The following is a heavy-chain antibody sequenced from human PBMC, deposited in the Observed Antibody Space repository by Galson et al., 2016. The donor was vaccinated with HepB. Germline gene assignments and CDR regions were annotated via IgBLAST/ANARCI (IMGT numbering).Heavy chain of an antibody. CDR3: ARILRYTSTWYSGYYYGLDV. V-gene: IGHV2-70*13. Sequence: PALVKPTQTLTLTCTFSGFSLSTSGMCVSWIRQPPGKALEWLGMIDWDDNKFYRTSLKTRLTVSKDTSKNQVVLTMTNMDPVDTGTYYCARILRYTSTWYSGYYYGLDVWGQGTTVTVSS. D-gene: IGHD6-13*01. CDR2: IDWDDNK. J-gene: IGHJ6*02. CDR1: GFSLSTSGMC.